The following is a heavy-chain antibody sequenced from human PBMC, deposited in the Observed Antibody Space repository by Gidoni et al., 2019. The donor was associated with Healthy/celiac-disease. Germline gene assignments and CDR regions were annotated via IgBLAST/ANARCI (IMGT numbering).Heavy chain of an antibody. CDR2: ISWNSGSI. V-gene: IGHV3-9*01. Sequence: EVQLVESGGGLVQPGRSLRLSCAASGSTFDDYAMHWVRQAPGKGLEWVSGISWNSGSIGYADSVKGRFTISRDNAKNSLYLQMNSLRAEDTALYYCARRGGYSYGMGGYGMDVWGQGTTVTVSS. D-gene: IGHD5-18*01. CDR1: GSTFDDYA. J-gene: IGHJ6*02. CDR3: ARRGGYSYGMGGYGMDV.